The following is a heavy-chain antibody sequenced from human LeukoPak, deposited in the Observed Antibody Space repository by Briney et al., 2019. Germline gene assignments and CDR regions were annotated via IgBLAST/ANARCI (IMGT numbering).Heavy chain of an antibody. CDR2: IYYSGSN. Sequence: SQTLSLTCTVSGGSISSGGYYCSWIRQHPGKGLEWIGYIYYSGSNYYNPSLKSRVTISVDTSKNQFSLKLSSVTAADTAVYYCARTVVAEMTRWFDPWGQGTLVTVSS. J-gene: IGHJ5*02. V-gene: IGHV4-31*03. CDR1: GGSISSGGYY. D-gene: IGHD2-15*01. CDR3: ARTVVAEMTRWFDP.